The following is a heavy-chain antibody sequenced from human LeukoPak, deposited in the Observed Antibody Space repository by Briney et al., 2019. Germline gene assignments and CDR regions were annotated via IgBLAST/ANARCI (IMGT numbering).Heavy chain of an antibody. CDR2: IKHDGSEK. J-gene: IGHJ5*02. V-gene: IGHV3-7*01. Sequence: GGSLRLSCAASGFIFNNYWMSWVRQAPGRGLEWVANIKHDGSEKSYVDSVKGRFTISRDNAKKSLFLQMNSLRAEDTAVYYCARDLLVQLERRSWFDPWGQGTLVTVSS. D-gene: IGHD1-1*01. CDR3: ARDLLVQLERRSWFDP. CDR1: GFIFNNYW.